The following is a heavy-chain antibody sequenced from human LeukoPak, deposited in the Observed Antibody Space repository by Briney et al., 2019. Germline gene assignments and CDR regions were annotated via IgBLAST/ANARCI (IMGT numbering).Heavy chain of an antibody. Sequence: TSVKVSCKASGYTFTSYGISWVRQAPGQGLEWMGWISAYNGNTNYAQKLQGRVTMTTDTSTSTAYMELRSLRSDDTAVYYCARGGAVTITVAGTGGAFDIWGQGTMVTVSS. CDR2: ISAYNGNT. CDR1: GYTFTSYG. CDR3: ARGGAVTITVAGTGGAFDI. D-gene: IGHD6-19*01. J-gene: IGHJ3*02. V-gene: IGHV1-18*01.